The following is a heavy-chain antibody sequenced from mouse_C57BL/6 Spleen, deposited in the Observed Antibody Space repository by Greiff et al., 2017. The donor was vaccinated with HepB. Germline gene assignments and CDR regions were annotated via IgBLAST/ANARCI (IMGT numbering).Heavy chain of an antibody. V-gene: IGHV1-76*01. CDR3: ASGDNWYFDV. J-gene: IGHJ1*03. Sequence: VQLQQSGAELVRPGASVKLSCKASGYTFTDYYINWVKQRPGQGLEWIARIYPGSGNTYYNEKFKGKATLTAEKSSSTAYMQLSSLTSEDSAVYFCASGDNWYFDVWGTGTTVTVSS. D-gene: IGHD3-3*01. CDR1: GYTFTDYY. CDR2: IYPGSGNT.